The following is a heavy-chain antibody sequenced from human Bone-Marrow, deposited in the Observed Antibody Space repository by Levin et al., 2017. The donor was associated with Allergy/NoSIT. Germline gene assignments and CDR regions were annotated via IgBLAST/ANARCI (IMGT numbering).Heavy chain of an antibody. V-gene: IGHV4-38-2*02. J-gene: IGHJ1*01. D-gene: IGHD5-24*01. CDR1: GSSINGEYY. CDR3: ATERRPSYDGYLFFDN. Sequence: PSETLSLTCGVSGSSINGEYYWGWIRQSPGKGLEWLGSVFQSSGNVYYNPSLRSRVTISLHTSNNQFSLKLASVTAADTAVYYCATERRPSYDGYLFFDNWGQGTLVSVSS. CDR2: VFQSSGNV.